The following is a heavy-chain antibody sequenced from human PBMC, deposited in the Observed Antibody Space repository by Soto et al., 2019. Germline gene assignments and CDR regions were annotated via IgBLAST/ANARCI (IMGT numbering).Heavy chain of an antibody. J-gene: IGHJ6*02. CDR1: GYTFTSYA. Sequence: AASVKVSCKASGYTFTSYAMHWVRQAPGQRLEWMGWINAGNGNTKYSQKFQGRVTITRDASASTAYMELSSLRSEDTAVYYCVLSSSWYPGGYYYGMDVWGQGTTVTVSS. CDR3: VLSSSWYPGGYYYGMDV. D-gene: IGHD6-13*01. CDR2: INAGNGNT. V-gene: IGHV1-3*01.